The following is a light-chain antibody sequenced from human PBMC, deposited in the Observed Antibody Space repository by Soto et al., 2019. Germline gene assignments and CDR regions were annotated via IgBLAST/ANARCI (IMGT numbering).Light chain of an antibody. CDR3: QQYHTYPPLT. V-gene: IGKV1-8*01. CDR2: AAS. Sequence: AIRMTQSPSSFSASTGDRVTITCRASQDISSYLAWYQQKPGKAPKVLIYAASTLQSGVPSRFSGSGSGTDFTLTISRLQSEDFAPYYCQQYHTYPPLTFGGGTKLEIK. J-gene: IGKJ4*01. CDR1: QDISSY.